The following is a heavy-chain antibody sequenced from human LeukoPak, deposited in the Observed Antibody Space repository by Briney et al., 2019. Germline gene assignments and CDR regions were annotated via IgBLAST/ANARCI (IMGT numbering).Heavy chain of an antibody. J-gene: IGHJ6*02. CDR2: INSKTDAGTT. Sequence: GGSLRLSRAASGFTFRKAWMTWVRQAPGKGVEWVGRINSKTDAGTTDHAAPAKGRFTLPRDDSKHTLYLKMNRLKTEDAAVYYCTTVHIGSGYHAYYYDGIDVWGQGTTVTVSS. CDR1: GFTFRKAW. D-gene: IGHD3-22*01. CDR3: TTVHIGSGYHAYYYDGIDV. V-gene: IGHV3-15*01.